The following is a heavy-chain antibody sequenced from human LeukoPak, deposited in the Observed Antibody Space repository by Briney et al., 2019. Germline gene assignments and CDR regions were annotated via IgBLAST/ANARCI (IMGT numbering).Heavy chain of an antibody. J-gene: IGHJ3*02. CDR2: IYPGDSDT. Sequence: GGCLKISFQGSGYSFTSYWIGWVRPRPGKGLAWMGIIYPGDSDTRYSPSFQGKVTISADKSISTAPLQWSSLKASAPAMYYCARGGSYYPDAIDIWGQGTMVTVSS. V-gene: IGHV5-51*01. CDR3: ARGGSYYPDAIDI. CDR1: GYSFTSYW. D-gene: IGHD1-26*01.